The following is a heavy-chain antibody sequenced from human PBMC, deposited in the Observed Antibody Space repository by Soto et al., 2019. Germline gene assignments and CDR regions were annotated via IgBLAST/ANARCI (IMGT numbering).Heavy chain of an antibody. D-gene: IGHD6-6*01. V-gene: IGHV1-69*13. CDR2: IIPIFGTA. CDR3: AREHIAARDWFDP. J-gene: IGHJ5*02. Sequence: GASVKVSCKASGVTFSSYAISWVRQAPGQGLEWMGGIIPIFGTANYAQKFQGRVTITADESTSTAYMELSSLRSEDTAVYYCAREHIAARDWFDPWGQGTLVTVSS. CDR1: GVTFSSYA.